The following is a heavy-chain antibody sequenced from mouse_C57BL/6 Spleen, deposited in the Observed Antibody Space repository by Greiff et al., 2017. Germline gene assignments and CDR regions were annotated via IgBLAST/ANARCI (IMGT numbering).Heavy chain of an antibody. V-gene: IGHV1-61*01. CDR3: ASLYYYGSSRWYFDV. D-gene: IGHD1-1*01. J-gene: IGHJ1*03. CDR2: IYPSDSET. Sequence: QVQLQQPGAELVRPGSSVKLSCKASGYTFTSYWMDWVKQRPGQGLEWIGNIYPSDSETHYNQKFKDKATLTVDKSSSTAYMQLSSLTSEDSAVYYGASLYYYGSSRWYFDVWGTGTTVTVSS. CDR1: GYTFTSYW.